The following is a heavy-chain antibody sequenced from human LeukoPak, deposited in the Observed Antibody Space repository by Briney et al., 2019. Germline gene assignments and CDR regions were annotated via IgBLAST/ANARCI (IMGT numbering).Heavy chain of an antibody. CDR1: GFTFSSYS. J-gene: IGHJ5*02. CDR3: ARGGDYDILTGYSS. CDR2: ISSSSSYI. V-gene: IGHV3-21*01. D-gene: IGHD3-9*01. Sequence: GGSLRLSCAASGFTFSSYSMNWVRQAPGKGLEWVSSISSSSSYIYYADSVKGRFTISRDNAKNSPYLQMNSLRAEDTAVYYCARGGDYDILTGYSSWGQGTLVTVSS.